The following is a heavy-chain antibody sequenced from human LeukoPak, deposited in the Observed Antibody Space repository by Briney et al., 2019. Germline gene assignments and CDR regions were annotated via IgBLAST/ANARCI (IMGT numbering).Heavy chain of an antibody. CDR1: GGSISSYY. D-gene: IGHD5-12*01. V-gene: IGHV4-4*07. CDR2: IYTSGST. Sequence: SETLSLTCAVSGGSISSYYWSWIRQPAGKGLEWIGRIYTSGSTNYNPSLKSRVTMSVDTSKNQFSLKLSSVTAADTAVYYCAREAVVATISHFDYWGQGTLVTVSS. J-gene: IGHJ4*02. CDR3: AREAVVATISHFDY.